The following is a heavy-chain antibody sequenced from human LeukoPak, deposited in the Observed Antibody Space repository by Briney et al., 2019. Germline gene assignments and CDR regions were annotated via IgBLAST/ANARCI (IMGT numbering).Heavy chain of an antibody. CDR3: ARTMVRAIPGFDY. V-gene: IGHV1-8*01. Sequence: ASVKVSCKASGYIFTSYDLNWVRQATGQGLECLGWMSPDSGRTGYARKFQGRVTVTRNTSTGTAYMELSSLTSEDTAVYYCARTMVRAIPGFDYWGQGTLVTVSS. CDR2: MSPDSGRT. D-gene: IGHD3-10*01. CDR1: GYIFTSYD. J-gene: IGHJ4*02.